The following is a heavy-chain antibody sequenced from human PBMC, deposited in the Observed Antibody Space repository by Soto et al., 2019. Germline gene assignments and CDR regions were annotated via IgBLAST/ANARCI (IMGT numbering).Heavy chain of an antibody. CDR1: GGSFSGYY. CDR3: ARTGDPVGAFDI. J-gene: IGHJ3*02. CDR2: INHSGST. D-gene: IGHD7-27*01. V-gene: IGHV4-34*01. Sequence: SETLSLTCVVYGGSFSGYYWSWIRQPPGKGLEWIGEINHSGSTNYNPSLKSRVTISVDTSKNQFSLKLSSVTAADTAVYYCARTGDPVGAFDIWGQGTMVTVSS.